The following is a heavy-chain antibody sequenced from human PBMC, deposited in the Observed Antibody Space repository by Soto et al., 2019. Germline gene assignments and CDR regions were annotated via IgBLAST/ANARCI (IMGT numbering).Heavy chain of an antibody. CDR2: IWYDGSNK. Sequence: HPGGSLRLSCAASGFTFSSYGMHWVRQAPGKGLEWVAVIWYDGSNKYYADSVKGRFTISRGNSKNTLYLQMNSLRAEDTAVYYCARAQRASYYDILTGYSLTWPSFDYWGQGTLVTVSS. CDR3: ARAQRASYYDILTGYSLTWPSFDY. V-gene: IGHV3-33*01. J-gene: IGHJ4*02. CDR1: GFTFSSYG. D-gene: IGHD3-9*01.